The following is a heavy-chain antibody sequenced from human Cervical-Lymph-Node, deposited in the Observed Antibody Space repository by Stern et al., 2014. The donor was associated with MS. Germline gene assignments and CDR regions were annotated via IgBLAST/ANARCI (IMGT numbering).Heavy chain of an antibody. CDR2: VYYSGAT. CDR3: AKHACTGAACPFDL. V-gene: IGHV4-39*01. Sequence: QLQLQESGPGLVKPSETLSLTCAVSGDSISSYTHYWAWIRQPPGKGLEWIGSVYYSGATSYNPSLKSPVTISVDTSKNPFPLGLNSVTAADTAVYYCAKHACTGAACPFDLWGQGTLVTVSS. D-gene: IGHD2-8*02. CDR1: GDSISSYTHY. J-gene: IGHJ4*02.